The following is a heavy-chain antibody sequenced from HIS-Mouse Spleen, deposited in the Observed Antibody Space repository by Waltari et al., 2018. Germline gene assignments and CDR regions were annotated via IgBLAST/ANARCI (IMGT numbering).Heavy chain of an antibody. V-gene: IGHV3-30*04. CDR1: GFTFSSYA. Sequence: QVQLVESGGGVVQPGRSLRLSCAASGFTFSSYAMHWVRQAPGKGLDWVAVISYDGSNKYYADSVKGRFTISRDNSKTTLYLQMNSLRAEDTAVYYCARTLLNIAAPFDPWGQGTLVTVSS. D-gene: IGHD6-6*01. CDR2: ISYDGSNK. CDR3: ARTLLNIAAPFDP. J-gene: IGHJ5*02.